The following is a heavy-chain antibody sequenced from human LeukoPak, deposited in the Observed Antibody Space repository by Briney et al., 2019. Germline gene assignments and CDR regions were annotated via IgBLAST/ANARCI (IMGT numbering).Heavy chain of an antibody. CDR2: ISGSGGST. D-gene: IGHD1-26*01. CDR3: ARDGIRPGWELLSVNWFDP. CDR1: GFTFSSYA. J-gene: IGHJ5*02. V-gene: IGHV3-23*01. Sequence: GGSLRLSCAASGFTFSSYAMNWVRQAPGKGLEWVSAISGSGGSTYSADSVKGRFTISRDNAKNSLYLQMNSLRAEDTAVYYCARDGIRPGWELLSVNWFDPWGQGTLVTVSS.